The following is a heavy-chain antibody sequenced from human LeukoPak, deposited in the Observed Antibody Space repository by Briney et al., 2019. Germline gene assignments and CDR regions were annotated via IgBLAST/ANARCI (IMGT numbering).Heavy chain of an antibody. CDR1: GFTFSSYW. D-gene: IGHD3-10*01. CDR2: INTDGSST. J-gene: IGHJ4*02. Sequence: GGSLRLSCAASGFTFSSYWMHWVRQAPGMGLVWVSRINTDGSSTTYADSVKGRFTISRDSAKNTLYLQMNSLRAEDTAVYYCARTVPGYFFDARGQETLVTVSS. CDR3: ARTVPGYFFDA. V-gene: IGHV3-74*01.